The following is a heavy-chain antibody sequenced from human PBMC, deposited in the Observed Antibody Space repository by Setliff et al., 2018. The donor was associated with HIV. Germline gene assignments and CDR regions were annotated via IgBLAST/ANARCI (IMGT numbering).Heavy chain of an antibody. CDR3: ARGGSGHFDY. CDR2: LYYRGTT. CDR1: GGSISSYY. V-gene: IGHV4-39*01. D-gene: IGHD5-12*01. Sequence: SETLSLTCTVSGGSISSYYWGWIRQPPGKGPEWIGSLYYRGTTYYNPSLKSRVTISTGTSNNQFSLTLSSVTAADTAVYYCARGGSGHFDYWGQGTLVTAPQ. J-gene: IGHJ4*02.